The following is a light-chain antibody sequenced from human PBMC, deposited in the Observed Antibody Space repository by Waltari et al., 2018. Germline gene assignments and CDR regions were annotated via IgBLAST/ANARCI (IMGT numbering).Light chain of an antibody. Sequence: DILMTQSPPTLSAPMGDRVTITCRASRDISTKLAWYQQKPGRAPKLLIYKASSLESGVPARFSGSGSGTEFTLTISTLQPEDFATYYCQEYVDDLWTFGQGTKVEIK. CDR1: RDISTK. V-gene: IGKV1-5*03. CDR2: KAS. J-gene: IGKJ1*01. CDR3: QEYVDDLWT.